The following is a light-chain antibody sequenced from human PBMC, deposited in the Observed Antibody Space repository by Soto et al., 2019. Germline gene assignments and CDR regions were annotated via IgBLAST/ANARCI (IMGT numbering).Light chain of an antibody. Sequence: QSALTQPPSASGSPGQSVTISCTGTSSDLGDYDYVSWYQQHPGKAPKLMSYEVNQRPSGVPDRFSGSKSGNTTSLTVTGHKVEEEDDYSGSSDAGHNILIFGGGTKLTVL. CDR2: EVN. V-gene: IGLV2-8*01. CDR3: SSDAGHNILI. CDR1: SSDLGDYDY. J-gene: IGLJ2*01.